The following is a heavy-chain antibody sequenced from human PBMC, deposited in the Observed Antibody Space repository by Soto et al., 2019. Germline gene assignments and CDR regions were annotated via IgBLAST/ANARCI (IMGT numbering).Heavy chain of an antibody. D-gene: IGHD6-19*01. Sequence: GGSLRLSCAVSGFTFSSYWMHWVRQAAGKGLVWVSRINRDASHTSYADSVKGRFTISRDNAKNTLYLQMNSLRADDTAVYYCAGADTVDAFDIWGQGTLVTVSS. V-gene: IGHV3-74*01. CDR2: INRDASHT. J-gene: IGHJ3*02. CDR1: GFTFSSYW. CDR3: AGADTVDAFDI.